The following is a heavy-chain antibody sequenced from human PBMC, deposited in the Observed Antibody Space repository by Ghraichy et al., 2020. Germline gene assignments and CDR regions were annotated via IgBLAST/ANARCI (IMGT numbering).Heavy chain of an antibody. CDR2: IKSKTDGGTT. CDR3: TTLSDIGELRSPDF. J-gene: IGHJ4*02. CDR1: GFTFSNAW. V-gene: IGHV3-15*01. D-gene: IGHD1-7*01. Sequence: GGSLRLSCAASGFTFSNAWMSWVRQAPGKGLEWVGRIKSKTDGGTTDYAAPVKGRFTISRDDSKNTVYLQMNSLKIEDTAVYYCTTLSDIGELRSPDFWGQGTLVTVSS.